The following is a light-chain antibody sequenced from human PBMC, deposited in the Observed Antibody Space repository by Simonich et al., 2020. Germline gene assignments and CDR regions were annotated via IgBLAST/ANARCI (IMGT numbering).Light chain of an antibody. V-gene: IGKV3-11*01. CDR3: QQRSNWPLFT. CDR2: DAS. J-gene: IGKJ3*01. Sequence: EIVLTKSTATLSLSPGERATLSCRTSQSVSSYLAWYQQKPDQAPRLLIYDASNSATGIPARFSGSGSGTDFTLTISSLEPEDFAVYYCQQRSNWPLFTFGPGTKVDIK. CDR1: QSVSSY.